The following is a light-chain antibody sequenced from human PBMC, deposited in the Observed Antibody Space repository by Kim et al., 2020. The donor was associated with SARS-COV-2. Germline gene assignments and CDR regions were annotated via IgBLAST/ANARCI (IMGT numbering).Light chain of an antibody. CDR1: QNIISNY. Sequence: APGESATLSCRASQNIISNYLAWYQQKPGQAPRLLIYGASSRVTGIPDRFSGSGSGTDFTLTISRLEPEDFAVYYCQQYGGSPQTFGQGTKVDIK. J-gene: IGKJ1*01. V-gene: IGKV3-20*01. CDR2: GAS. CDR3: QQYGGSPQT.